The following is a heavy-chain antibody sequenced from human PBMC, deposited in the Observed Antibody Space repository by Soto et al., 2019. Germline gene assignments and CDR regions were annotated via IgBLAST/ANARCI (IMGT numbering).Heavy chain of an antibody. CDR1: GFTFSSYG. Sequence: GGSLRLSCAASGFTFSSYGMHWVRQAPGKGLEWVAVISYDGSNKYYADSVKGRFTISRDNSKNTLYLQMNSLRAEDTAVYYCAKDLAAARPSYYGMDVWGQGTTVTVSS. J-gene: IGHJ6*02. CDR3: AKDLAAARPSYYGMDV. V-gene: IGHV3-30*18. CDR2: ISYDGSNK. D-gene: IGHD6-6*01.